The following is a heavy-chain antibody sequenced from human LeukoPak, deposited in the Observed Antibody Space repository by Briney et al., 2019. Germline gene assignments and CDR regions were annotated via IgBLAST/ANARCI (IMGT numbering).Heavy chain of an antibody. D-gene: IGHD5-18*01. CDR2: IYYSGST. J-gene: IGHJ4*02. CDR1: GGSISSGGYY. Sequence: SETLSLTCTVSGGSISSGGYYWSWIRQHPGKGLEWIGSIYYSGSTYYNPSLKSRVTISVDTSKNQFSLKLSSVTAADTAVYYCATRYSYGQRVNYWGQGTLVTVSS. V-gene: IGHV4-39*01. CDR3: ATRYSYGQRVNY.